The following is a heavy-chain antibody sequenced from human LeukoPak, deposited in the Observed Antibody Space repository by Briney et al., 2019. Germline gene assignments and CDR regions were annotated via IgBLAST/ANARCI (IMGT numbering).Heavy chain of an antibody. CDR1: GFAFGVHA. CDR3: AKDWTPHNRVYDCLDA. CDR2: IGSGADL. D-gene: IGHD3-16*01. V-gene: IGHV3-23*01. J-gene: IGHJ5*02. Sequence: GGSLRLSCVCSGFAFGVHAMSWVRQAPGKGPEWVATIGSGADLFYAESVKGRFTIPRDDPRNTVWLQMNSLRAEDTALYYCAKDWTPHNRVYDCLDAWGQGTQVTVSS.